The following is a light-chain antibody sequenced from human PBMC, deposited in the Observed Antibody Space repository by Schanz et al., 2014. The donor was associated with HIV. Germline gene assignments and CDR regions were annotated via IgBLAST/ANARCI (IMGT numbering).Light chain of an antibody. J-gene: IGLJ2*01. CDR2: NDD. V-gene: IGLV1-44*01. CDR3: ATWDDGLSGQVL. Sequence: QSLLTQPPSASGTPGQTVTISCSGSISTIASRTVDWYQHLPGTAPRLLIHNDDRRPSGVPERFSASKSGTSASLVISGLQSEDEADYYCATWDDGLSGQVLFGGGTKLTVL. CDR1: ISTIASRT.